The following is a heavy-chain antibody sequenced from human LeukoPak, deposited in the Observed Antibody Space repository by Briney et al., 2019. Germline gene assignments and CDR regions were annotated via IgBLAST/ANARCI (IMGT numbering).Heavy chain of an antibody. J-gene: IGHJ4*02. CDR1: GGSISSGSYY. CDR2: IYTSGST. V-gene: IGHV4-61*02. Sequence: SETLSLTCTVSGGSISSGSYYWSWIRQPAGKGLEWIGRIYTSGSTNYNPSLKSRVTISVDTSKNQFSLKLSSVTAADTAVYYCASWGHDYGAKGGARWGQGTLVTVSS. CDR3: ASWGHDYGAKGGAR. D-gene: IGHD4-23*01.